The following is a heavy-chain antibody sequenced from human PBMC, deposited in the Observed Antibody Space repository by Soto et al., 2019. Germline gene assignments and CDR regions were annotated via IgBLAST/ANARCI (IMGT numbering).Heavy chain of an antibody. CDR2: ISYDGSNK. CDR1: GFTFSSYA. V-gene: IGHV3-30-3*01. CDR3: GRDYAQGIDY. J-gene: IGHJ4*02. D-gene: IGHD2-2*01. Sequence: PGGSLRLSCAASGFTFSSYAMHWVRQAPGKGLEWVAVISYDGSNKYYADSVKGRFTISRDNSKNTLYLQMNSLRAEDTAVYYCGRDYAQGIDYWGQGTRVSVSS.